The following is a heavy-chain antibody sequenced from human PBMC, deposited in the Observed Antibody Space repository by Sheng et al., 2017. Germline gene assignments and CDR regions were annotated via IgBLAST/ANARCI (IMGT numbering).Heavy chain of an antibody. CDR2: ISPSGSHK. CDR1: GFSFGDYY. J-gene: IGHJ4*02. CDR3: AKDLWQHLTPDC. D-gene: IGHD6-13*01. V-gene: IGHV3-11*06. Sequence: PGGSLRLSCSGSGFSFGDYYMSWLRQPPGRGLEWLSYISPSGSHKNSADSVKGRFTISRDNARNSLFLQMNSLSPEDTAVYFCAKDLWQHLTPDCWGQGTLVTVSS.